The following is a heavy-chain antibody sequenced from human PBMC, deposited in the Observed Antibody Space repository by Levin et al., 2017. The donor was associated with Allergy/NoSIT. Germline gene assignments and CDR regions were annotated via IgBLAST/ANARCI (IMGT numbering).Heavy chain of an antibody. CDR2: ISGSGGST. J-gene: IGHJ4*02. CDR3: AKDHIAAAFDY. D-gene: IGHD6-13*01. CDR1: GFTFSSYA. Sequence: GESLKISCAASGFTFSSYAMSWVRQAPGKGLEWVSAISGSGGSTYYADSVKGRFTISRDNSKNTLYLQMNSLRAEDTAVYYCAKDHIAAAFDYWGQGTLVTVSS. V-gene: IGHV3-23*01.